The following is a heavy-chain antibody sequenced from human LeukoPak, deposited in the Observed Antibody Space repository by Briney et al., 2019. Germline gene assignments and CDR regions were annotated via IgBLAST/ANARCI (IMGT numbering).Heavy chain of an antibody. CDR1: GYTFTNYD. J-gene: IGHJ6*03. Sequence: GASVKVSCKASGYTFTNYDINWVRQATGQGLEWMGWMNPNSGNTGYAQKFQGRVTITRHTSISTAYMELSSLRSEDTAVYYCARVSEDCSSTNCFYYYYYMGVWGKGTTVTVSS. D-gene: IGHD2-2*01. V-gene: IGHV1-8*03. CDR3: ARVSEDCSSTNCFYYYYYMGV. CDR2: MNPNSGNT.